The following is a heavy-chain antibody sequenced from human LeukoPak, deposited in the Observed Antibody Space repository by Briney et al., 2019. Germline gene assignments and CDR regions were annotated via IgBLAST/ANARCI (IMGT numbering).Heavy chain of an antibody. CDR3: ASGVNSGYDYYYYYMDV. V-gene: IGHV3-23*01. CDR1: GFTFSSYA. CDR2: FSGSGGRT. D-gene: IGHD5-12*01. Sequence: GGSLRLSCAASGFTFSSYAMSWVRQAPGKGLEWVSAFSGSGGRTYYADSVKGRFTISRDNSKNTLYLQMNSLRAEDTAVYYCASGVNSGYDYYYYYMDVWGKGTTVTISS. J-gene: IGHJ6*03.